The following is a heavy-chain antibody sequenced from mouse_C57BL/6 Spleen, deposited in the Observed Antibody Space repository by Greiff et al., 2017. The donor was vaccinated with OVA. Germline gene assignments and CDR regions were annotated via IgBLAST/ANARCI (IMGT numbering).Heavy chain of an antibody. J-gene: IGHJ1*03. Sequence: VMLVESGAELARPGASVKMSCKASGYTFTSYTMHWVKQRPGQGLEWIGYINPSSGYTKYNQKFKDKATLTADKSSSTAYMQLSSLTSEDSAVYYCARSRGNYWYFDVWGTGTTVTVSS. CDR2: INPSSGYT. D-gene: IGHD3-3*01. V-gene: IGHV1-4*01. CDR3: ARSRGNYWYFDV. CDR1: GYTFTSYT.